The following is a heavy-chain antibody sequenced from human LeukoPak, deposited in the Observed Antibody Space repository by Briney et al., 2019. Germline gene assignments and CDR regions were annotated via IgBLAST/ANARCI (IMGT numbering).Heavy chain of an antibody. V-gene: IGHV1-3*01. CDR3: ARESRDYYYYYGMDV. CDR2: ISAGNGNT. J-gene: IGHJ6*02. Sequence: ASVKVSCKASGYTFTSYAMHWVRQAPGQRLEWMGWISAGNGNTKYSQKFQGRVTITGDTSASTAYMELSSLRSEDTAVYYCARESRDYYYYYGMDVWGQGTTVTVSS. CDR1: GYTFTSYA.